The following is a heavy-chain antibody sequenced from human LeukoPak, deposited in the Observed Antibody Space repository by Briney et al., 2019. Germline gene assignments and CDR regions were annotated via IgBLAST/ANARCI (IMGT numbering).Heavy chain of an antibody. CDR3: ARGDSGWSADFDY. D-gene: IGHD6-19*01. Sequence: SETPSLTCSVSGGSISTYYWSWIRQPPGKGLEWIGYIYYSGSTNYNPSLKSRVTISVDTSKNQFSLNLSSVTAADTAVYYCARGDSGWSADFDYWGQGALVTVSS. CDR1: GGSISTYY. J-gene: IGHJ4*02. CDR2: IYYSGST. V-gene: IGHV4-59*01.